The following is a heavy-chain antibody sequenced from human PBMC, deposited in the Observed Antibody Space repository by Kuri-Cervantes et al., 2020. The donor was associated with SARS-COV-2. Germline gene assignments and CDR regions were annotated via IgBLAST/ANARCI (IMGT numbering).Heavy chain of an antibody. D-gene: IGHD2/OR15-2a*01. V-gene: IGHV3-48*01. Sequence: GGSLRPSCVVSGFSFSSYSMNWVRQAPGKVLEWVSYISSNSSTIYYENSVKGRLTIPRDNAKKMICLQMKSLRAEDTATYCCTLERMSFCGMDVWGQGTMVTVSS. CDR3: TLERMSFCGMDV. CDR1: GFSFSSYS. J-gene: IGHJ6*02. CDR2: ISSNSSTI.